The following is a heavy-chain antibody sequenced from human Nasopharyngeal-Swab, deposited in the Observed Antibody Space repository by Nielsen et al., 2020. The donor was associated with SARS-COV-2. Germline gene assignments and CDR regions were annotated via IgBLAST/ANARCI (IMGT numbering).Heavy chain of an antibody. D-gene: IGHD5-18*01. CDR1: GFTFSSYG. Sequence: GESLKISCAASGFTFSSYGMHWVRQAPGKGLEWVALISYDGSNKYYADSVKGRFTISRDNSKNTLYLQMNSLRAEDTAVYYCAKDWGLWLQAYYFGYRGQGTLVTVSS. V-gene: IGHV3-30*18. CDR3: AKDWGLWLQAYYFGY. J-gene: IGHJ4*02. CDR2: ISYDGSNK.